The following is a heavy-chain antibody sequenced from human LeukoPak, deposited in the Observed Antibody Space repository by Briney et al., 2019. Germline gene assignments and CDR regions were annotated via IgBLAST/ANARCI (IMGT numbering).Heavy chain of an antibody. CDR2: ISYDGSNK. D-gene: IGHD5-12*01. J-gene: IGHJ3*02. Sequence: PGRSLRLSCAASGFTFSSYGMHWVRQAPGKGLERVAVISYDGSNKYYADSVKGRFTISRDNSKNTLYLQMNSLRAEDTAVYYCAKDFSGYDYNLYAFDIWGQGTMVTVSS. CDR1: GFTFSSYG. V-gene: IGHV3-30*18. CDR3: AKDFSGYDYNLYAFDI.